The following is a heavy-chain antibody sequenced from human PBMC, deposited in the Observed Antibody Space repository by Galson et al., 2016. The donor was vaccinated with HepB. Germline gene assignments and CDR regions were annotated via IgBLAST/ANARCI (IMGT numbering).Heavy chain of an antibody. CDR3: ARGVNRATQTGVYYFDL. V-gene: IGHV4-30-2*01. CDR2: IYYSGPT. CDR1: GGSVSNGDYS. Sequence: TLSLTCAVSGGSVSNGDYSWGWIRQPPGKGLEWIGYIYYSGPTYYSPSLKSRVTISVDRPNNNFSLKMTSVTAADTAVYFCARGVNRATQTGVYYFDLWGRGALATVTS. D-gene: IGHD2-8*01. J-gene: IGHJ2*01.